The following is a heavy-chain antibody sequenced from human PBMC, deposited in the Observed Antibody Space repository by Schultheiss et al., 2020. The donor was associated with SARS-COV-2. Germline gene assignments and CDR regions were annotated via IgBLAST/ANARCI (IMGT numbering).Heavy chain of an antibody. CDR1: GVSISSGGYY. D-gene: IGHD1-1*01. Sequence: SETLSLTCSVSGVSISSGGYYWSWIRQHPGKGLEWIGYVYNSGGTNYNPSLKSRVTISMDTSKNQFSLKLSSVTAADTAVYYCARDTAWNDLDYWGQGTLVTVSS. J-gene: IGHJ4*02. CDR3: ARDTAWNDLDY. V-gene: IGHV4-61*08. CDR2: VYNSGGT.